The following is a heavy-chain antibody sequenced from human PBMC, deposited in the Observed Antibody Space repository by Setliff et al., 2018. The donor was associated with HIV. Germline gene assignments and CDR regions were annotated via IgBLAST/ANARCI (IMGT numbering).Heavy chain of an antibody. V-gene: IGHV3-64*04. CDR3: VRDVEYWSGTFVWGYFQF. J-gene: IGHJ4*02. CDR1: GFTFSSYS. D-gene: IGHD3-3*01. Sequence: GGSLRLSSLASGFTFSSYSMHWVRQTPGKGFEYVAGMSGNGQTTYYGDSVKGRLSVSRDNSKNTLYLQLNNVRPQDTALYHCVRDVEYWSGTFVWGYFQFWGQGIWVTVSS. CDR2: MSGNGQTT.